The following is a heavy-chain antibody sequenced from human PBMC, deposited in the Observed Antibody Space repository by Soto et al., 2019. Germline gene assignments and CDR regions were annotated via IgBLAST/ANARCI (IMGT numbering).Heavy chain of an antibody. CDR1: GFTVSSNY. V-gene: IGHV3-53*01. J-gene: IGHJ6*03. CDR3: ARDPYFYYYMDV. CDR2: IYSGGST. Sequence: GGSLRLSCAASGFTVSSNYMSWVRQAPGKGLEWVSVIYSGGSTYYADSVKGRFTISRDNSKNTLYLQMNSLRAEDTAVYYCARDPYFYYYMDVWGKGTTVTVSS.